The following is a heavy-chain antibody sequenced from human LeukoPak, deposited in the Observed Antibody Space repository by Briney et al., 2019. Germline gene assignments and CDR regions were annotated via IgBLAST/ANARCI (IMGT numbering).Heavy chain of an antibody. CDR1: GVSISNFY. CDR3: AGRQQIVAATASRDSFDI. Sequence: PSETLSPTCIVSGVSISNFYWSWIRQPPGKGLEWIGYIYHNGRARYRPSLESRVTMSLDTSKNQFSLKVKSLTAADTAVYYCAGRQQIVAATASRDSFDIWGQGTMVTVSS. D-gene: IGHD2-21*02. V-gene: IGHV4-59*01. J-gene: IGHJ3*02. CDR2: IYHNGRA.